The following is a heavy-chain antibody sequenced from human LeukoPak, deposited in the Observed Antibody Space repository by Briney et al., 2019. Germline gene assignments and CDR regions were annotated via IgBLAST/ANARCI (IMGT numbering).Heavy chain of an antibody. CDR2: ISSSSSYI. V-gene: IGHV3-21*01. CDR1: GFTFSSYS. J-gene: IGHJ5*02. Sequence: GGSLRLSCAASGFTFSSYSMNWVRQAPGKGLEWVSSISSSSSYIYYADSVKGRFTISRDNAKNSLYLQMNSLRAEDTADYYCARGRINLDNWFDTWGQGTLVTVSS. CDR3: ARGRINLDNWFDT. D-gene: IGHD2-15*01.